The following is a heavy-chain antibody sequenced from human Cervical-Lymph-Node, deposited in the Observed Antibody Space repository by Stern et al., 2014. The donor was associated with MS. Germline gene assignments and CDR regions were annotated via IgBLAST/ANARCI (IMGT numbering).Heavy chain of an antibody. CDR1: GDSINSGSFY. J-gene: IGHJ4*02. Sequence: VQLVESGPGLVKPSQTLSLTCTVSGDSINSGSFYWSWIRQPAGKGLEWIGRIWPSGSAFYFPSLQRRAAISIDTSKNQFPLKLPSVTAADTAIYFCASGYRFFDYWGQGILVTVSS. CDR2: IWPSGSA. D-gene: IGHD5-18*01. CDR3: ASGYRFFDY. V-gene: IGHV4-61*02.